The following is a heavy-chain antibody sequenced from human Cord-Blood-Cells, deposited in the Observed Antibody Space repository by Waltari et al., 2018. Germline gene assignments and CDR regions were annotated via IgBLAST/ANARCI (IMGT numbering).Heavy chain of an antibody. CDR3: ARRTYCGGDCYPRDAFDI. CDR1: GGSISSSSYY. D-gene: IGHD2-21*02. V-gene: IGHV4-39*07. J-gene: IGHJ3*02. Sequence: QLQLQESGPGLVKPSETLSLTCTVSGGSISSSSYYWGWIRQPPGKGLEWIGSIYYSGGTYYNPSLKSRVTISVDTSKNQFSLKRSSGTAADTAVYYCARRTYCGGDCYPRDAFDIWGQGTMVTVSS. CDR2: IYYSGGT.